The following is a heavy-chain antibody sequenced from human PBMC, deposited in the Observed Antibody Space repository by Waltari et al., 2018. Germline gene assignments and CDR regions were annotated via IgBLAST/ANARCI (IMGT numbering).Heavy chain of an antibody. Sequence: QVQLQESGPGLVKPSEPLSLTCTVSGGSISSHYWSWLRQPPGKGLEWIGYIYYSGSTNYNPSLKSRVTISVDTSKNQFSLKLSSVTAADTAVYYCARDLIVGATSYYYYGMDVWGQGTTVTVSS. CDR1: GGSISSHY. J-gene: IGHJ6*02. CDR3: ARDLIVGATSYYYYGMDV. V-gene: IGHV4-59*11. D-gene: IGHD1-26*01. CDR2: IYYSGST.